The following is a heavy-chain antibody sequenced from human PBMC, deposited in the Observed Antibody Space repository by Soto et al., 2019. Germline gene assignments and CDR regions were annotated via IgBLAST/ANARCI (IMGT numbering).Heavy chain of an antibody. V-gene: IGHV3-30-3*01. CDR1: GFTFSSYA. D-gene: IGHD3-10*01. CDR3: ARDRSTMVRGIDP. J-gene: IGHJ5*02. Sequence: QVQLVESGGGVVQPGRSLRLSCAASGFTFSSYAMHWVRQAPGKGLEWVAVISYDGSNKYYADSVKGRFTISRDNSKNTLYLQMNSLRAEDTAVYYCARDRSTMVRGIDPWGQGTLVTVSS. CDR2: ISYDGSNK.